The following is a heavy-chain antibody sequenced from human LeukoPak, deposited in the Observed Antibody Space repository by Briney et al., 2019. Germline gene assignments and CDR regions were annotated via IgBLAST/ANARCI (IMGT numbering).Heavy chain of an antibody. J-gene: IGHJ4*02. CDR2: IYSGGST. Sequence: GGSLRLSCAASGFTVSSNYMSWVRQAPGKGLEWVSVIYSGGSTYYADSVKGRFTISRDNSKNTLYLQMNSLGAEDTAVYYCARALGDSGSYLFDYWGQGTLVTVSS. CDR1: GFTVSSNY. CDR3: ARALGDSGSYLFDY. V-gene: IGHV3-53*01. D-gene: IGHD1-26*01.